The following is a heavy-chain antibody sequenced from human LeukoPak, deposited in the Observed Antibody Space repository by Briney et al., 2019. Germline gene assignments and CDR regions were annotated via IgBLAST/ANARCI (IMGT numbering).Heavy chain of an antibody. J-gene: IGHJ2*01. CDR2: ITSSGTYI. CDR3: ARALYRQRVVVVNAKNYWYFDL. CDR1: GFTFNNYN. V-gene: IGHV3-21*01. D-gene: IGHD2-21*01. Sequence: GGSLRLSCATSGFTFNNYNRTWVRQAPGRALEWVSSITSSGTYIFYADSVKGRFTISRDNSKNTLYLQMISLRTEDTAVYYCARALYRQRVVVVNAKNYWYFDLWGRGTLVTVSS.